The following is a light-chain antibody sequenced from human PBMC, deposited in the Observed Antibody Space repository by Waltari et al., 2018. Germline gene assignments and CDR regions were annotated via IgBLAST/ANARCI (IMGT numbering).Light chain of an antibody. CDR1: NSNIGSNY. CDR2: RND. CDR3: AAWDDSLNSRV. J-gene: IGLJ3*02. Sequence: QSVLTQPPSASGPSGQRVTISCSGGNSNIGSNYLFWYQQLPGTAPKLLIYRNDQRPSGVPDRFSGSKSGTSASLAITGLRSEDEAEYYCAAWDDSLNSRVFGGGTKLTVL. V-gene: IGLV1-47*01.